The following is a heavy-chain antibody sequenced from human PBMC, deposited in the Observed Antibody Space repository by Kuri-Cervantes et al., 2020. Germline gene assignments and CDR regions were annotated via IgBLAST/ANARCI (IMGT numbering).Heavy chain of an antibody. V-gene: IGHV1-69*13. CDR3: AREASCSGGSCYCDY. J-gene: IGHJ4*02. CDR2: IIPIFGTA. CDR1: GYTFTSYA. Sequence: SVKVSCKASGYTFTSYAISWVRQAPGQGLEWMGGIIPIFGTANYAQKFQGRVTITADESTSTAYMELSSLRSEDTTVYYCAREASCSGGSCYCDYWGQGTLVTVSS. D-gene: IGHD2-15*01.